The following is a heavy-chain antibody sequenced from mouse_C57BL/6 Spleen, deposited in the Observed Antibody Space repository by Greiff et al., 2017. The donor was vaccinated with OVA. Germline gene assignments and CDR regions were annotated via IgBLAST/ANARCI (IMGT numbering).Heavy chain of an antibody. CDR3: ARQSPDYDDAMDY. D-gene: IGHD2-4*01. Sequence: QVQLKQSGPGLVAPSQSLSITCTVSGFSFTSYGVHWVRQPPGKGLEWLVVIWSDGSTTYNSALKSRLSISKDNSKSQVFLKMNSLQTDDTAMYYCARQSPDYDDAMDYWGQGTSVTVSS. J-gene: IGHJ4*01. V-gene: IGHV2-6-1*01. CDR2: IWSDGST. CDR1: GFSFTSYG.